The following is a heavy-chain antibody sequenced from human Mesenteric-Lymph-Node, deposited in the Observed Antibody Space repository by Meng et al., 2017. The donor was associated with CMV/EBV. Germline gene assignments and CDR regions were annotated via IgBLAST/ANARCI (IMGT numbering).Heavy chain of an antibody. CDR2: ISSSGSTI. Sequence: GGSLRLSCAASGFTFSSHEMNWVRQAPGKGLEWVSYISSSGSTIYYADSVKGRFTISRDNAKNSLYLQMNSLRAEDTAVYYCAREPSGDGMDVWGQGTTVTVSS. J-gene: IGHJ6*02. CDR1: GFTFSSHE. CDR3: AREPSGDGMDV. V-gene: IGHV3-48*03. D-gene: IGHD7-27*01.